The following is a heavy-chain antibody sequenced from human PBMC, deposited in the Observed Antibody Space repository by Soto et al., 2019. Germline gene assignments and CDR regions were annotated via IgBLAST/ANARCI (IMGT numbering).Heavy chain of an antibody. Sequence: ASVKVSCKASGYTFTSYGISWVRQAPGQGLEWMGWISAYNGNTNYAQKLQGRVTMTTDTSTSTAYMELRSLRSDDTAVYYCARNYDILTGNYYGMDVWGQGTTVTVS. J-gene: IGHJ6*02. V-gene: IGHV1-18*01. CDR1: GYTFTSYG. D-gene: IGHD3-9*01. CDR2: ISAYNGNT. CDR3: ARNYDILTGNYYGMDV.